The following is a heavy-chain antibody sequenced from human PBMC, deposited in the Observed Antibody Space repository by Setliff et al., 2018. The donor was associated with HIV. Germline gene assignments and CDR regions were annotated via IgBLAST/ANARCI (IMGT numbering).Heavy chain of an antibody. J-gene: IGHJ4*02. D-gene: IGHD2-21*01. CDR2: INPKNGGT. CDR1: GYTFTDYY. Sequence: GASVKVSCKTSGYTFTDYYIHWVRQAPGQGLEWMGWINPKNGGTNYAQKFQGKVTMTRNTSISTAYLDLHRLISDDTAVYYCARAPLVVVIAYIDYWGQGTLVTVSS. V-gene: IGHV1-2*02. CDR3: ARAPLVVVIAYIDY.